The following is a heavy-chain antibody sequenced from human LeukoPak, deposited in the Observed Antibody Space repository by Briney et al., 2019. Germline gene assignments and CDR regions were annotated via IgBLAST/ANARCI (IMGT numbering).Heavy chain of an antibody. CDR3: ASVPKMPYCSSTSCQDY. J-gene: IGHJ4*02. D-gene: IGHD2-2*01. V-gene: IGHV1-2*02. Sequence: GASVKVSCKVSGYTLTELSMHWVRQAPGQGLEWMGWINPNSGGTNYAQKFQGRVTMTRDTSISTAYMELSRLRSEDTAVYYCASVPKMPYCSSTSCQDYWGQGTLVTVSS. CDR1: GYTLTELS. CDR2: INPNSGGT.